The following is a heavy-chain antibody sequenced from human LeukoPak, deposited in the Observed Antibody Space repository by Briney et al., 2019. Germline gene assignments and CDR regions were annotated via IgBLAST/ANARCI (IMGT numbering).Heavy chain of an antibody. J-gene: IGHJ4*02. CDR1: GGSISTFY. Sequence: SETLSLTCTVSGGSISTFYRTWIRQPPGKGLEWIGCVYYGGSTKYNPSLESRVTISVDASKNQFSLKLSSVTAADTAVYYCARRVATTGRYYFDYWGPGALVTVSS. V-gene: IGHV4-59*08. D-gene: IGHD1-1*01. CDR2: VYYGGST. CDR3: ARRVATTGRYYFDY.